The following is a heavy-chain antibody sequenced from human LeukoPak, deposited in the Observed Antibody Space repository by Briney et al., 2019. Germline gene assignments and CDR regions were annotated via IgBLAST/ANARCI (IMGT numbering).Heavy chain of an antibody. J-gene: IGHJ5*02. CDR3: ARDPGSLTTHTHFDP. D-gene: IGHD4-11*01. CDR1: GGSIGTGDYS. Sequence: SETLSLTCTVSGGSIGTGDYSWNWIRQPPGKGLEWIGYIFYSGSTYYNPSLKSRVTISVDTSKNQFSLRLSSVTAADTAVYYCARDPGSLTTHTHFDPWGQGTLVTVSS. V-gene: IGHV4-30-4*01. CDR2: IFYSGST.